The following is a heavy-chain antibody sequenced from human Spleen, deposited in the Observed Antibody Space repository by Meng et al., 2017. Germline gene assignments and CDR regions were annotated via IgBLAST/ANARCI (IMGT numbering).Heavy chain of an antibody. D-gene: IGHD3-3*01. CDR1: GYTFTSYC. Sequence: GESLKISCKGSGYTFTSYCIGWARQMPGEGLEWMGIICPGDSDTRYSPSFQGQVIISADKSINTAYLQWSSLKASDTAMYYCTRSHYDFWSGYGLDFDYWGQGALVTVSS. V-gene: IGHV5-51*01. J-gene: IGHJ4*02. CDR2: ICPGDSDT. CDR3: TRSHYDFWSGYGLDFDY.